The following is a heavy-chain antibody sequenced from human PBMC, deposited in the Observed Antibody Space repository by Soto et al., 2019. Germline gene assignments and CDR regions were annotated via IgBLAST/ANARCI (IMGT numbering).Heavy chain of an antibody. CDR2: IYSGGST. CDR1: SKS. J-gene: IGHJ2*01. CDR3: AHILSGYNSGWY. V-gene: IGHV3-66*01. D-gene: IGHD6-19*01. Sequence: SKSRSWVSDAKRKWREWGSVIYSGGSTYYADSVKGRFTISRDNSKNTLYLQMNSLRAEDTAVYYCAHILSGYNSGWY.